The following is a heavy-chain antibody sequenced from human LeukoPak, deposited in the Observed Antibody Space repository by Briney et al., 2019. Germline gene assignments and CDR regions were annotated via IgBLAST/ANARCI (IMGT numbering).Heavy chain of an antibody. J-gene: IGHJ1*01. CDR2: INHSGST. CDR1: GGSFSGYY. V-gene: IGHV4-34*01. Sequence: SETLSLTCAVYGGSFSGYYWSWIRQPPGKGLEWIGEINHSGSTNYNPSLKSRVTISVDTSKNQFSLKLSSVTAADTAVYYCARLPRIAAAGTRFQHWGQGTLVTVSS. CDR3: ARLPRIAAAGTRFQH. D-gene: IGHD6-13*01.